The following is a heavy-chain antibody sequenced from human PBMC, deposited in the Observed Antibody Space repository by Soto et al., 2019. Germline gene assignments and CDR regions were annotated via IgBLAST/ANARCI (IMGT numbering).Heavy chain of an antibody. CDR2: IVGSGAGT. D-gene: IGHD6-6*01. V-gene: IGHV3-23*01. CDR3: AKASRYSSSSAFDY. Sequence: EVQLLESGRGLVQSGESLRLSCVVSGFTFSTYAMSWVRQAPGKGLEWVSAIVGSGAGTYYADSVKGRFTISRDNSKNTLYLQMNSLRAEDTAVYYCAKASRYSSSSAFDYWGQGTLVTVSS. CDR1: GFTFSTYA. J-gene: IGHJ4*02.